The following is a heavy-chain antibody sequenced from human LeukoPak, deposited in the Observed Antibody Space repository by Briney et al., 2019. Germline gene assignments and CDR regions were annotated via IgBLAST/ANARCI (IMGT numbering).Heavy chain of an antibody. J-gene: IGHJ4*02. Sequence: GGSLKLSCAASGFNFTSYDINWVRQAPGKGLEWISYISSCGSNTYYADSVKGRFTISRGNATNTLYMQMNSLKAEDTAVYYCARSSGWYGWGRGKLVMVSS. CDR2: ISSCGSNT. CDR1: GFNFTSYD. V-gene: IGHV3-48*03. D-gene: IGHD6-19*01. CDR3: ARSSGWYG.